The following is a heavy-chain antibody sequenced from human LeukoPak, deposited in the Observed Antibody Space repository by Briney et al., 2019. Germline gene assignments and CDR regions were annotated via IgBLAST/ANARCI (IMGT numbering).Heavy chain of an antibody. J-gene: IGHJ3*02. CDR1: GFTFSSYA. CDR3: AKGLSAIAAAQFAFDI. CDR2: ISGSGGST. Sequence: GGSLRLSCAASGFTFSSYAMSWVRQAPGKGLEWVSAISGSGGSTYYADSVKGRFTISRDNSKNTLYPQMNSLRAEDTAVYYCAKGLSAIAAAQFAFDIWGQGTMVTVSS. V-gene: IGHV3-23*01. D-gene: IGHD6-13*01.